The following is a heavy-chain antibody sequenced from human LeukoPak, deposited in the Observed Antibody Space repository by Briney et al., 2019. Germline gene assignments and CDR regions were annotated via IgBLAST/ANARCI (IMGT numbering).Heavy chain of an antibody. Sequence: PGGSLRLSCAASGFTFSDYYMSWIRNAPGRGLEWVSYISTSVTYTEYADSVKGRFTISRDNAKNSLYLQMNSLRAEDTAVYYCAREGRSGSYLGRFDPWGQGTLVTVSS. V-gene: IGHV3-11*05. CDR3: AREGRSGSYLGRFDP. J-gene: IGHJ5*02. CDR1: GFTFSDYY. CDR2: ISTSVTYT. D-gene: IGHD1-26*01.